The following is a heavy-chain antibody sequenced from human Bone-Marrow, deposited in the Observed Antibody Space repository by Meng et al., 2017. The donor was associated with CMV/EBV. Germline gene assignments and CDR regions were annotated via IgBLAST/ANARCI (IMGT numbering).Heavy chain of an antibody. V-gene: IGHV3-74*01. Sequence: GESLKISCAASGFTFSSYWMHWVRQAPGKGLVWVSRINSDGSSTSYADSVKGRFTISRDNAKNTLYLQMNSLRAEDTAVYYCARDYPGVGIDSSSSSWFDPWGQGTLVTVSS. D-gene: IGHD6-6*01. CDR3: ARDYPGVGIDSSSSSWFDP. CDR1: GFTFSSYW. J-gene: IGHJ5*02. CDR2: INSDGSST.